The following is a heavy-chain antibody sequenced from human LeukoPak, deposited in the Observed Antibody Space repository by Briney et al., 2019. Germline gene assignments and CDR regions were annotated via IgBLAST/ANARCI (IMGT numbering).Heavy chain of an antibody. CDR3: ASGSYGY. D-gene: IGHD1-26*01. V-gene: IGHV4-4*09. CDR1: GDSISSYY. J-gene: IGHJ4*02. Sequence: SETLSLTCTVSGDSISSYYWSWIRQPPGKGLEWIGYIYTSGGTNYIPSLKGRVTISIDTSKNQFSLKLSSVTAADSAVYYCASGSYGYWGQGTLVTVSS. CDR2: IYTSGGT.